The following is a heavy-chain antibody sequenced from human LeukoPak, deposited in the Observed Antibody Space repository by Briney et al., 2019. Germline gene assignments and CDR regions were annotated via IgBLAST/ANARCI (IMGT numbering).Heavy chain of an antibody. V-gene: IGHV3-7*01. CDR2: MNQDGSEK. CDR3: ARGGGLLRPADY. J-gene: IGHJ4*02. Sequence: PGGSLRLSCAASGFTVSSNYMSWVRQAPGKGLEWVANMNQDGSEKYYVDSVKGRFTISRDNAKNTLYLQMNNLRAEDTAVYYCARGGGLLRPADYWGQGTLVTVSS. D-gene: IGHD1-26*01. CDR1: GFTVSSNY.